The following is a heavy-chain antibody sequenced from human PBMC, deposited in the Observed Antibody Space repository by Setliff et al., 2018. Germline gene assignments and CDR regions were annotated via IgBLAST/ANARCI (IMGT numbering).Heavy chain of an antibody. D-gene: IGHD3-22*01. CDR1: GGTFSSYA. V-gene: IGHV1-69*10. Sequence: SVKVSCKASGGTFSSYAISWVRQAPGQGLEWMGGIIPILGIANYAQKFQGRVTITADESTSTAYMELSSLRSEDTAVYYCASLSSGYFNWYFDLWGRGTLVTVS. J-gene: IGHJ2*01. CDR2: IIPILGIA. CDR3: ASLSSGYFNWYFDL.